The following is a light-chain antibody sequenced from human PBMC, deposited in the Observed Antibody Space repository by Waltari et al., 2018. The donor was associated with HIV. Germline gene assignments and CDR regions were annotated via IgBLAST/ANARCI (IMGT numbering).Light chain of an antibody. V-gene: IGLV2-8*01. Sequence: QSTLPQPPYASGSPGQSVTISCTGTSSDIGGYNYVSWYQQHPGKAPKLIMTEVTKRPSGVPDRFSGSKSGNTASLTVSGLQADDEALYYCSSFAPTNKFYVLFGGGTTLTVL. J-gene: IGLJ2*01. CDR3: SSFAPTNKFYVL. CDR1: SSDIGGYNY. CDR2: EVT.